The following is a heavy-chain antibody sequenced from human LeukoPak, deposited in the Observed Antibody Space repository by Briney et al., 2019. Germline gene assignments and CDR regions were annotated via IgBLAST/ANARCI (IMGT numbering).Heavy chain of an antibody. Sequence: ASVKVSCKASGGTFSSYAISWVRQAPGQGLEWMGGIIPIFGTANYAQKFQGRVTITADKSTSTAYMELSSLRSEDTAVYYCASNLRSGYGYYGMDVWGQGTTVTVSS. V-gene: IGHV1-69*06. CDR2: IIPIFGTA. CDR1: GGTFSSYA. J-gene: IGHJ6*02. D-gene: IGHD5-12*01. CDR3: ASNLRSGYGYYGMDV.